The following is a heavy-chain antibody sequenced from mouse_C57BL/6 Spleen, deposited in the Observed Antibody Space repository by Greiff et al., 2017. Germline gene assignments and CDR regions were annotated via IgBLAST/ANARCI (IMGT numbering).Heavy chain of an antibody. CDR2: IDPSDSET. D-gene: IGHD3-3*01. J-gene: IGHJ2*01. V-gene: IGHV1-52*01. CDR1: GYTFTSYW. Sequence: QVQLQQPGAELVRPGSSVKLSCKASGYTFTSYWMHWVKQRPIQGLEWIGNIDPSDSETHYNPKFKDKATLTVDKSSSTAYMRRSSLASEEAAVYYCAREGDEGFDYWGQGTTLTVSS. CDR3: AREGDEGFDY.